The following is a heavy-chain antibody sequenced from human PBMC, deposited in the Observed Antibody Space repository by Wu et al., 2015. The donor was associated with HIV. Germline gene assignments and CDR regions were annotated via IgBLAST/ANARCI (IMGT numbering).Heavy chain of an antibody. D-gene: IGHD3-3*02. CDR2: INQSGST. CDR3: TSWANLAIPGQKGHY. J-gene: IGHJ4*02. V-gene: IGHV4-34*01. CDR1: GGSFSGYY. Sequence: QVQLQQWGAGLLKPSETLSLTCAVYGGSFSGYYWTLIRQPPGKGLEWIGEINQSGSTSYNPSLKSRVTISVDTSKNQFSLSLSPVTAADTAVYYCTSWANLAIPGQKGHYWGRGTLVTVSS.